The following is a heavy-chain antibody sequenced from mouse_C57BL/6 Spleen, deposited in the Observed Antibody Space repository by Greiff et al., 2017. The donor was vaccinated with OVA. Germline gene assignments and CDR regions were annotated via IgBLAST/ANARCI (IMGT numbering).Heavy chain of an antibody. J-gene: IGHJ1*03. CDR2: IDPSDSYT. Sequence: QVQLKQPGAELVKPGASVKLSCKASGYTFTSYWMQWVKQRPGQGLEWIGEIDPSDSYTNYTQKFKGKATLTVDTSSSTAYMQLSSLTSEDSAVYYCALLRWYFEVWGTGTTVTVSS. CDR3: ALLRWYFEV. CDR1: GYTFTSYW. D-gene: IGHD1-1*01. V-gene: IGHV1-50*01.